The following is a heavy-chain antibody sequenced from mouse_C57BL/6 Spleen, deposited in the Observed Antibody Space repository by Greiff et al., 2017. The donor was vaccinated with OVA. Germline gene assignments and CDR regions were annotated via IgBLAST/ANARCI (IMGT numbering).Heavy chain of an antibody. CDR1: GFTFSDYG. CDR2: ISSGSSTI. D-gene: IGHD2-12*01. V-gene: IGHV5-17*01. J-gene: IGHJ3*01. CDR3: ARSVYAWFAY. Sequence: EVKLMESGGGLVKPGGSLKLSCAASGFTFSDYGMHWVRQAPEKGLEWVAYISSGSSTIYYADTVKGRFTISRDNAKNTLFLQMTSLRSEDTAMYYCARSVYAWFAYWGQGTLVTVSA.